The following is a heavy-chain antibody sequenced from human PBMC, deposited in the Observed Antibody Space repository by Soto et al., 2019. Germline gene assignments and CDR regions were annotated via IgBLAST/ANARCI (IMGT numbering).Heavy chain of an antibody. CDR1: GFTFDDYT. D-gene: IGHD6-13*01. CDR2: ISWDGGST. Sequence: GGSLRLSCAASGFTFDDYTMHWVRQAPGKGLEWVSLISWDGGSTYYADSVKGRFTISRDNSKNSLYLQMNSLRTEYTALYYCAKDSSSWYFDYWGQGTLVTVSS. CDR3: AKDSSSWYFDY. V-gene: IGHV3-43*01. J-gene: IGHJ4*02.